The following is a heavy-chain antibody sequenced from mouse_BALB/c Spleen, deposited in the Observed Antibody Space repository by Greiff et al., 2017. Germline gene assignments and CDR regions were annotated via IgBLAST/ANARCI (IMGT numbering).Heavy chain of an antibody. D-gene: IGHD1-1*01. J-gene: IGHJ3*01. Sequence: QVQLQQSGAELVRPGTSVKVSCKASGYAFTNYLIEWVKQRPGQGLEWIGVINPGSGGTNYNEKFKGKATLTADKSSSTAYMQLSSLTSDDSAVYFCAREVFLYGSSYAWFAYWGQGTLVTVSA. CDR2: INPGSGGT. CDR1: GYAFTNYL. CDR3: AREVFLYGSSYAWFAY. V-gene: IGHV1-54*01.